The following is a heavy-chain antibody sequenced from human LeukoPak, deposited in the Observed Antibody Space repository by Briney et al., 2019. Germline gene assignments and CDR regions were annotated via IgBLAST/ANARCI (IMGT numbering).Heavy chain of an antibody. CDR1: GFTFSSYS. CDR2: ISSSSSYI. D-gene: IGHD6-13*01. CDR3: ARDRDIAAASFDY. Sequence: GGSLRLSCAASGFTFSSYSMNWVRQAPGKGLEWVSSISSSSSYIYYADSPKGRFTISRDNAKKSVYLQMNSLRAEDTAVYYCARDRDIAAASFDYWGQGTLVTVSS. V-gene: IGHV3-21*01. J-gene: IGHJ4*02.